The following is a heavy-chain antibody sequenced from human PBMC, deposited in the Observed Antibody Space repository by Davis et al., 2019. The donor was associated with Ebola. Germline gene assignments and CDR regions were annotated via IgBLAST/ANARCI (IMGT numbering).Heavy chain of an antibody. V-gene: IGHV1-58*01. D-gene: IGHD3-3*01. CDR1: GFTFTTST. J-gene: IGHJ6*03. CDR3: AAAESIFGVVTANV. Sequence: AASVKVSCKASGFTFTTSTVQWVRQARGQRLEWVGWIAVGSGATTYTQKFQERVTITRDMSTGTAYLELGSLRFEDTAVYYCAAAESIFGVVTANVWGKGTTVTVSS. CDR2: IAVGSGAT.